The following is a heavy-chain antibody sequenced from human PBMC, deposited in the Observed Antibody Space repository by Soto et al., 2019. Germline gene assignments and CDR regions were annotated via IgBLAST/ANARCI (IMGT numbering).Heavy chain of an antibody. CDR2: ISSSSSYI. Sequence: EVQLVESGGGLVKPGGSLRLSCAASGFTFSSYSMNWVRQAPGKGLEWVSSISSSSSYIYYADSVKGRFTISRDNAKNSLYLHMNSLRAEDTAVYYCARMGSQRYYAYGMDVWGQGTTVTVSS. J-gene: IGHJ6*02. V-gene: IGHV3-21*01. D-gene: IGHD6-25*01. CDR1: GFTFSSYS. CDR3: ARMGSQRYYAYGMDV.